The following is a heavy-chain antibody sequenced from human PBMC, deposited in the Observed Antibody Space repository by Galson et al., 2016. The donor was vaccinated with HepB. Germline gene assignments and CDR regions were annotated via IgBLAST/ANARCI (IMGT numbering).Heavy chain of an antibody. CDR3: ARGYLSGFGP. CDR1: GYTFSSFG. D-gene: IGHD1-26*01. Sequence: SVKVSCKASGYTFSSFGISWVRQAPGQGLEWMGGISPLNNITKYAQKVQGRVSMITDTSTNTAYMELRSLRSDDTAVYYCARGYLSGFGPWGQGTLVIVSS. V-gene: IGHV1-18*01. CDR2: ISPLNNIT. J-gene: IGHJ5*02.